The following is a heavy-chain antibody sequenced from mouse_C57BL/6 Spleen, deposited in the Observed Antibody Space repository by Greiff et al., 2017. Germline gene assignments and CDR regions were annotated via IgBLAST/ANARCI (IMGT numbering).Heavy chain of an antibody. CDR1: GYAFSSSW. V-gene: IGHV1-82*01. D-gene: IGHD2-5*01. CDR3: ARRYYSSYGDYAMDY. CDR2: IYPGDGDT. Sequence: VQLQQSGPELVKPGASVKISCKASGYAFSSSWMNWVKQRPGKGLEWIGRIYPGDGDTNYNGKFKGKATLTADKSSSTAYMHLSSLTSEYAAVYVCARRYYSSYGDYAMDYWGQGTSLTVSS. J-gene: IGHJ4*01.